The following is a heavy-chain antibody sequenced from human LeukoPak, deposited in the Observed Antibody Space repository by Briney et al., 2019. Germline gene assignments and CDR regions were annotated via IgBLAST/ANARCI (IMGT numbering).Heavy chain of an antibody. Sequence: PGGSLRLSCAASGFTFSSYGMHWVRQAPGKGLEWVAVISYDGSNKYYADSVKGRFTISRDNSKNTLYLQMNSLRAEDTAVYYCAKEGTVYCTNGVCYTAPFDYWGQGTLVTVSS. D-gene: IGHD2-8*01. J-gene: IGHJ4*02. CDR2: ISYDGSNK. CDR3: AKEGTVYCTNGVCYTAPFDY. V-gene: IGHV3-30*18. CDR1: GFTFSSYG.